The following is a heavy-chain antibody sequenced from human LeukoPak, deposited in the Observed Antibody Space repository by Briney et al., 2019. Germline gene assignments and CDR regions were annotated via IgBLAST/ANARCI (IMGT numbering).Heavy chain of an antibody. V-gene: IGHV1-46*01. CDR3: ARSAHVEGRDGYIFDY. Sequence: GASVKVSCKASGYTFTSYYMHWVRQAPGQGLEWMGLINPSGGSTSYAQKFQGRVTMTRDTSTSTVYMELSSLRSEDTAVYYCARSAHVEGRDGYIFDYWGQGTLVTVSS. CDR2: INPSGGST. J-gene: IGHJ4*02. D-gene: IGHD5-24*01. CDR1: GYTFTSYY.